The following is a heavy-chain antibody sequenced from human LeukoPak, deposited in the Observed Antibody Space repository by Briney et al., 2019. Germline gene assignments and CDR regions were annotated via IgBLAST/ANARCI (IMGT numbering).Heavy chain of an antibody. V-gene: IGHV1-18*01. Sequence: ASVKVSCKASGYTFTSYGISWVRRAPGQGLEWMGWISAYNGNTNYAQKLQGRVTMTTDTSTSTAYMELRSLRSDDTAVYYCARDPITIFGVALYYFDYWGQGTLVTVSS. D-gene: IGHD3-3*01. CDR3: ARDPITIFGVALYYFDY. CDR2: ISAYNGNT. J-gene: IGHJ4*02. CDR1: GYTFTSYG.